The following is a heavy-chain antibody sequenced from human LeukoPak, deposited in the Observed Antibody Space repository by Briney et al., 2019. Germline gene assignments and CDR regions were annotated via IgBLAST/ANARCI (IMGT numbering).Heavy chain of an antibody. J-gene: IGHJ4*02. CDR2: IYYSGST. D-gene: IGHD1-1*01. CDR3: ARRRPGTTGYYFDY. V-gene: IGHV4-39*01. Sequence: KPSETLSLTCTVSGGSISSSSYYWGWIRQPPGKGLEWIGSIYYSGSTYYNPSLKSRVTISVDTSKNQFSLKLSSVTAADTAVYYCARRRPGTTGYYFDYWGQGTLVTVSS. CDR1: GGSISSSSYY.